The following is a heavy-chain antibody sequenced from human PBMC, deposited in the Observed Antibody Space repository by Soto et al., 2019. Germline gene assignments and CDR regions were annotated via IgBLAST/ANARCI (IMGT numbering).Heavy chain of an antibody. V-gene: IGHV3-23*01. CDR1: GLTFSTYA. CDR2: ITGNGATT. J-gene: IGHJ4*02. CDR3: ANDRRNYCGSGGGYYKAGGDY. Sequence: EVQLLVSGGGLVQPGGSLRLSCAASGLTFSTYAMSWVRQAPGRGLEWVSSITGNGATTYYTDSVKGRFIISRDNSKNALFLQMDSVSAEGTALYYCANDRRNYCGSGGGYYKAGGDYWGQGTLVTVSS. D-gene: IGHD3-10*01.